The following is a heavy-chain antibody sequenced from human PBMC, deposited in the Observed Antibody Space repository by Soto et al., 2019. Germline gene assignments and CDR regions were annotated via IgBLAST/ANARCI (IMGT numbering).Heavy chain of an antibody. J-gene: IGHJ4*02. V-gene: IGHV1-46*01. Sequence: ASVRVSCKASGYTIISYAIYWVRQGPGQGLDWMGMINPRDGTTLYAQKFQGRVTMARDTSTSTLYMELSSLRSEDTALYYCARGGGTLDYWGQGTLVTVSS. CDR2: INPRDGTT. CDR3: ARGGGTLDY. CDR1: GYTIISYA.